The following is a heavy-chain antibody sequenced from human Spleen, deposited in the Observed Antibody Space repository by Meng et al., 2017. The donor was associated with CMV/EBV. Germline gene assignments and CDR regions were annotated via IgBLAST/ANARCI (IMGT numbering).Heavy chain of an antibody. CDR1: SSYL. V-gene: IGHV4-4*02. Sequence: SSYLWTWVRQVPAKVLEWIGEIYQSGGTNYTPSLKSRVTLSVDKFKNQFSLKLGSVTAADTAVYYCARIERRRILKYCGSDCSTTDYWGQGTLVTVSS. CDR2: IYQSGGT. J-gene: IGHJ4*02. D-gene: IGHD2-21*02. CDR3: ARIERRRILKYCGSDCSTTDY.